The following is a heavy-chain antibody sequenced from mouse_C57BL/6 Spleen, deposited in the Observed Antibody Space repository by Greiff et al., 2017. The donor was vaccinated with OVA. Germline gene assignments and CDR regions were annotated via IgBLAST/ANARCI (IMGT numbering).Heavy chain of an antibody. CDR3: ASSTIVTYYFDY. V-gene: IGHV5-6*01. Sequence: EVQRVESGGDLVKPGGSLKLSCAASGFTFSSYGMSWVRQTPDKRLEWVATISSGGSYTYYPDSVKGRFTISRDNAKNTLYLQMSSLKSEDTAMYYCASSTIVTYYFDYWGQGTTLTVSS. CDR2: ISSGGSYT. J-gene: IGHJ2*01. CDR1: GFTFSSYG. D-gene: IGHD2-1*01.